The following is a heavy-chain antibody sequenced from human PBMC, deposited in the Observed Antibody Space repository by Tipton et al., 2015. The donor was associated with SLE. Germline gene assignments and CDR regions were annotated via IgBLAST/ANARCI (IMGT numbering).Heavy chain of an antibody. D-gene: IGHD3-3*01. J-gene: IGHJ4*02. V-gene: IGHV3-15*01. Sequence: GSLRLSCAASEFTFNNAWMNWVRQAPGKGLEWVGRIKTKTDGGTTDYAAPVQGRFTISRDDSKNTVYLQMNSLKTEDTAVYYCTGSRRYDFWSAYAFHYWGQGTLVTVSS. CDR2: IKTKTDGGTT. CDR1: EFTFNNAW. CDR3: TGSRRYDFWSAYAFHY.